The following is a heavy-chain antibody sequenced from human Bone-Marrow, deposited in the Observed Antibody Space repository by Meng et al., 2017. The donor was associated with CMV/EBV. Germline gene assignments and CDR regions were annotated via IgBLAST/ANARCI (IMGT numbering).Heavy chain of an antibody. V-gene: IGHV3-48*03. J-gene: IGHJ5*02. Sequence: GESLKISCAASGITFSRYEMNWVRQAPGKGLEWVSFISSSDNSIYYADSVQGRFTISRDNAKNSLYLQMNSLSADDTAVYYCARESAQPSVYWFDPWGRGTLVTVSS. CDR2: ISSSDNSI. CDR3: ARESAQPSVYWFDP. CDR1: GITFSRYE. D-gene: IGHD1-1*01.